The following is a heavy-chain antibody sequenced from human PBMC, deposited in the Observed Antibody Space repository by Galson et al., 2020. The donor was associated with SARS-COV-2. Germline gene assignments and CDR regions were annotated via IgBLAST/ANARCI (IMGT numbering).Heavy chain of an antibody. CDR3: ARDGVGATTREDYFDY. CDR1: GFTFSSYE. Sequence: PGGSLRLSCGASGFTFSSYEMNWVRQAPGKGLEWVSYISRSGSTKYYADSVKGRFTISRDNAKNSLYLQMNSLRAEDTAVYYCARDGVGATTREDYFDYWGQGTLVTVSA. V-gene: IGHV3-48*03. D-gene: IGHD1-26*01. J-gene: IGHJ4*02. CDR2: ISRSGSTK.